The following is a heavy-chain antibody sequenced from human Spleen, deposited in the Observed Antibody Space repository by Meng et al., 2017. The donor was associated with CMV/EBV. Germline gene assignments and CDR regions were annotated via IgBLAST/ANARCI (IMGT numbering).Heavy chain of an antibody. V-gene: IGHV3-30*02. CDR3: ATTARNSHPGSVMDP. CDR1: GINLGTND. D-gene: IGHD2-8*01. J-gene: IGHJ5*02. CDR2: MRPDGSLI. Sequence: GGSLRLSCAASGINLGTNDVHWVRQAPGKGLEWVAWMRPDGSLIYYVDSVKGRFTISRDNAKNSLYLQMNNLRADDTAVYYCATTARNSHPGSVMDPWGQGILVTVSS.